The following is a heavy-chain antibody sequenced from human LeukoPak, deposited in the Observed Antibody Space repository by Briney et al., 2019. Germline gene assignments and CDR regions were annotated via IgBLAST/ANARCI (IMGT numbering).Heavy chain of an antibody. D-gene: IGHD3-22*01. Sequence: SCKASGYTFSSYAMHWVRQAPGKGLEWVAVISYDGSNKYYADSVKGRFTISRDNSKNTLYLQMNSLRAEDTAVYYCARGAHYYDSSGYLAFDYWGQGTLVTVSS. CDR1: GYTFSSYA. CDR3: ARGAHYYDSSGYLAFDY. CDR2: ISYDGSNK. J-gene: IGHJ4*02. V-gene: IGHV3-30-3*01.